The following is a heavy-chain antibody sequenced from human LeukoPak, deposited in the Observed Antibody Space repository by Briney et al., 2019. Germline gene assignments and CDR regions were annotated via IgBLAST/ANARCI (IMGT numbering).Heavy chain of an antibody. J-gene: IGHJ4*02. CDR1: GFTFSSYE. D-gene: IGHD3-9*01. Sequence: GGSLRLSCAASGFTFSSYEMNWVRQAPGKRLEWVSYISSSGSTIYCADSVKGRFTISRDNAKNSLYLQMNSLRAEDTAVYYCARWDYDILTGYRTNDYWGQGTLVTVSS. CDR2: ISSSGSTI. V-gene: IGHV3-48*03. CDR3: ARWDYDILTGYRTNDY.